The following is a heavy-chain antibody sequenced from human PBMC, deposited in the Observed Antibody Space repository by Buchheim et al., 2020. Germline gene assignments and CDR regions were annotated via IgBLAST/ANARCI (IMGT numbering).Heavy chain of an antibody. V-gene: IGHV3-23*04. D-gene: IGHD3/OR15-3a*01. CDR2: ISDSGRTI. CDR3: AKVLSWTHFDY. CDR1: GFTFSSYA. Sequence: EVQLVESGGGLVQPGGSLRLSCAASGFTFSSYAMSWVRQAPGKGLEWVSGISDSGRTIYYANSVKGRFTISRDNSKNTLYLQMSSLRAEDTAIYYCAKVLSWTHFDYWGLGTL. J-gene: IGHJ4*02.